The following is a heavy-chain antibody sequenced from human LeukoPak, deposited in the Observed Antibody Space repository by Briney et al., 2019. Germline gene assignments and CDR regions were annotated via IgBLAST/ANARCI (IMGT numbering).Heavy chain of an antibody. J-gene: IGHJ4*02. Sequence: GGSLRLSCAASGFTFSSYAMSWVRQAPGKGLEWVSAISGSGGSTYYADSVKGRFTISRDNSKNTLYLQMNSLRAEDTAVYYCARDRSAVPGGSYNDYWGQGTLVTVSS. D-gene: IGHD1-26*01. CDR2: ISGSGGST. V-gene: IGHV3-23*01. CDR3: ARDRSAVPGGSYNDY. CDR1: GFTFSSYA.